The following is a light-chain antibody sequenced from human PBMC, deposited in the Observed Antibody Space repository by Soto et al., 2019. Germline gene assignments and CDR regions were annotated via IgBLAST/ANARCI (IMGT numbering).Light chain of an antibody. J-gene: IGKJ2*01. CDR1: QSVSSN. V-gene: IGKV3-15*01. CDR3: HQYDDGPYT. Sequence: EIVMTQSPATLSVSPGERATLSCRASQSVSSNVAWYQQIPGQTPRLLIYGASTRATGIPVRFSGSGSGTEFTLTISSLQSEDFGVYYCHQYDDGPYTFAQGTKVDIK. CDR2: GAS.